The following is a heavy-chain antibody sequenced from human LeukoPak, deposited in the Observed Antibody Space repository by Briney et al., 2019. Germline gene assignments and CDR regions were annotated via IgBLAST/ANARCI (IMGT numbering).Heavy chain of an antibody. J-gene: IGHJ4*02. CDR1: GGTFSSYA. CDR2: IIPILGIA. D-gene: IGHD2-15*01. Sequence: SVKVSCKASGGTFSSYAISWVRQAPGQGLEWMGRIIPILGIANYAQKFRGRVTMTREISTSTAYMELQSLTSDDTAVYYCARADIIVVAGSTPVGSGFEYWGQGALITVS. V-gene: IGHV1-69*04. CDR3: ARADIIVVAGSTPVGSGFEY.